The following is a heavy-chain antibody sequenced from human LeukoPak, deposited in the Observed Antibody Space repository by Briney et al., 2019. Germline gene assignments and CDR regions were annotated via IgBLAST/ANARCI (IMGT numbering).Heavy chain of an antibody. Sequence: PGGSLRLSCAASGFTFSSYNMNWVRQAPGKGLEWVSSISTSSSLIYYADSVKGRFTISRDDAKNSLYLRMNSLRAEDTAVYYCARYDSSAYYDKALNYWGQGTLVTVSS. J-gene: IGHJ4*02. CDR1: GFTFSSYN. D-gene: IGHD3-22*01. CDR3: ARYDSSAYYDKALNY. V-gene: IGHV3-21*01. CDR2: ISTSSSLI.